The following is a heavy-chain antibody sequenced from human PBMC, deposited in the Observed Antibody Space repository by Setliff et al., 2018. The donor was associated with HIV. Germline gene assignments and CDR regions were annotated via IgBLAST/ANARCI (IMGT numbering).Heavy chain of an antibody. D-gene: IGHD3-22*01. CDR2: IKSKNDGGTT. J-gene: IGHJ3*02. CDR1: GFTFSNAW. Sequence: GGSLRLSCAVSGFTFSNAWMSWVRQAPGKGLEWVGRIKSKNDGGTTDYGAPVKGRFIISRDDSKNSLYLQMNSLRAEDTAVYYCARDTEMITTTDAFDIWGQGTMVTVSS. V-gene: IGHV3-15*01. CDR3: ARDTEMITTTDAFDI.